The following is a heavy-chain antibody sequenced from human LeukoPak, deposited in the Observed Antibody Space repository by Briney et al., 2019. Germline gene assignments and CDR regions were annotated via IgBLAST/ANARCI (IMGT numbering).Heavy chain of an antibody. CDR2: INNDGTAT. V-gene: IGHV3-74*01. Sequence: GGSLRLSCVASGFSFSDSWMSWVRQAPGKGLVWVSGINNDGTATYYADSVKGRFTISRDNAKNTVYLQMNGLRAEDTTVYYCATVSEYWGQGTLVTVSS. J-gene: IGHJ4*02. CDR1: GFSFSDSW. CDR3: ATVSEY.